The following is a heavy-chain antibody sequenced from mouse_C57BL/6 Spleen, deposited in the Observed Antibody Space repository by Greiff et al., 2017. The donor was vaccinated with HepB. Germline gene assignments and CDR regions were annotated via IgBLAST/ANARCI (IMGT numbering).Heavy chain of an antibody. CDR2: FYPGSGSI. D-gene: IGHD1-1*01. Sequence: VQLQESGAELVKPGASVKLSCKASGYTFTEYTIHWVKQRSGQGLEWIGWFYPGSGSIKYNEKFKDKATLTADKSSSTVYMELSRLTSEDSAVYFCAGHEEGDYYGNCHFAYWGQGTLVTVSA. V-gene: IGHV1-62-2*01. J-gene: IGHJ3*01. CDR1: GYTFTEYT. CDR3: AGHEEGDYYGNCHFAY.